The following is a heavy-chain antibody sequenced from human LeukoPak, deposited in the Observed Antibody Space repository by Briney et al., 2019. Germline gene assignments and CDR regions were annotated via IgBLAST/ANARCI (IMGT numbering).Heavy chain of an antibody. Sequence: PSETLSLTCAVYGGPFSGYYWSWIRQPPGKGLEWIGEINHSGSTNYNPSLKSRVTISVDTSKNQFSLKLSSVTAADTAVYYCARGPFIVGATLDYWGQGTLVTVSS. CDR1: GGPFSGYY. V-gene: IGHV4-34*01. J-gene: IGHJ4*02. CDR2: INHSGST. CDR3: ARGPFIVGATLDY. D-gene: IGHD1-26*01.